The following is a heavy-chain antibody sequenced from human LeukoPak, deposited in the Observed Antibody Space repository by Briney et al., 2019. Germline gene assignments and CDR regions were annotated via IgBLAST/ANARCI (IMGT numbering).Heavy chain of an antibody. CDR2: ISGSGGST. Sequence: GGSLRLSCAASGFTSSSYAMSWLRQAPGKGLEWVSAISGSGGSTYYADSVKGRFTISRDNSKNTLYLQMNSLRAVDTAVYYCAKDQWELLGYFDYWGQGTLVTVSS. J-gene: IGHJ4*02. CDR3: AKDQWELLGYFDY. CDR1: GFTSSSYA. V-gene: IGHV3-23*01. D-gene: IGHD1-26*01.